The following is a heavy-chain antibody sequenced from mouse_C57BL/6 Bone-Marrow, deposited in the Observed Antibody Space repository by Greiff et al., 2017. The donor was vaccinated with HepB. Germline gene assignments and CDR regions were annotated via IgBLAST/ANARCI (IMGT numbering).Heavy chain of an antibody. J-gene: IGHJ2*01. D-gene: IGHD1-1*01. CDR3: AIYGSSSYYFDY. V-gene: IGHV3-6*01. CDR2: ISYDGSN. Sequence: DVQLQESGPGLVKPSQSLSLTCSVTGYSITSGYYWNWIRQFPGNKLEWMGYISYDGSNNYNPSLKNRISITRDTSKNQFFLKLNSVTTEDTATYYCAIYGSSSYYFDYWGQGTTLTVSS. CDR1: GYSITSGYY.